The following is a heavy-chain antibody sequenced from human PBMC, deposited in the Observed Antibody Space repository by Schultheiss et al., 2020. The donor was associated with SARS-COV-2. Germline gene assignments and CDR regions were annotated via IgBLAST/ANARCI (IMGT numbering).Heavy chain of an antibody. D-gene: IGHD3-16*01. CDR1: GFTFSSYA. V-gene: IGHV3-23*01. CDR2: IRGSGGST. Sequence: GESLKISCAASGFTFSSYAMSWVRQAPGKGLEWVSAIRGSGGSTYYADSVKGRFTISRDNSKNTLYLQMNSLRAEDTAVYYCARVGGNGGAGYGVDVWGQGTTVTVSS. CDR3: ARVGGNGGAGYGVDV. J-gene: IGHJ6*02.